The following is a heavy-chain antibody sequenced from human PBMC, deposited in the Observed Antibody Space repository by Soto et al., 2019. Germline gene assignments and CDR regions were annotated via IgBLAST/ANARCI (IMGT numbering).Heavy chain of an antibody. CDR3: ARDFYSSSPQQERLGVY. Sequence: PGGSLRLSCAASGFTFSDYYMSWIRQAPGKGLEWVSYISSSGSTIYYADSVKGRFTISRDNAKNSLYLQMNSLRAEDTAVYYCARDFYSSSPQQERLGVYWGQGTLVTVSS. D-gene: IGHD6-6*01. J-gene: IGHJ4*02. CDR2: ISSSGSTI. V-gene: IGHV3-11*01. CDR1: GFTFSDYY.